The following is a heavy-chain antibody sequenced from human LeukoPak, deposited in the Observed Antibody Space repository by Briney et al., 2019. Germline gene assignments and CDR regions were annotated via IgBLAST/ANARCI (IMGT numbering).Heavy chain of an antibody. Sequence: GSVKVSCKASGYTFSNYGISWVRQAPGQGLEWMGRISAYTDNTNYAQKLQGRVTMITDTSTSTAYMELSSLRSDDTAVYYCARDFIPMMVVVINTFAVDLWGQGTMVTVSS. CDR1: GYTFSNYG. CDR2: ISAYTDNT. D-gene: IGHD3-22*01. V-gene: IGHV1-18*04. CDR3: ARDFIPMMVVVINTFAVDL. J-gene: IGHJ3*01.